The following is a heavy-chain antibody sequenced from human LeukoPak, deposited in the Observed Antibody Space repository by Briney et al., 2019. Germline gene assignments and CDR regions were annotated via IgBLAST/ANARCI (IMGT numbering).Heavy chain of an antibody. CDR3: ARDRICSGGSCYYNWFDP. CDR2: IIPIFGTA. CDR1: GGTFSSYA. V-gene: IGHV1-69*01. J-gene: IGHJ5*02. D-gene: IGHD2-15*01. Sequence: SVKVSCKASGGTFSSYAISWVRQAPGQGLEWMGGIIPIFGTANYAQKFQGRVTITADESTSTAYMELSSLRSEDTAVYYCARDRICSGGSCYYNWFDPWGQGTLVTVSS.